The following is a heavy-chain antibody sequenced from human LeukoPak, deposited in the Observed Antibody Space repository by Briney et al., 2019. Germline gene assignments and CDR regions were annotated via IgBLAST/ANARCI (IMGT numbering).Heavy chain of an antibody. D-gene: IGHD1-26*01. CDR2: ISYDGSNK. J-gene: IGHJ6*04. CDR1: GFTFSSYG. V-gene: IGHV3-30*18. Sequence: GGSLRLSCAASGFTFSSYGMHWVRQAPGKGLERVAVISYDGSNKYYADSVKGRFTISRDNSKNTLYLQMNSLRAEDTAVYYCAKDRWDLGVYYGMDVWGKGTTVTVSS. CDR3: AKDRWDLGVYYGMDV.